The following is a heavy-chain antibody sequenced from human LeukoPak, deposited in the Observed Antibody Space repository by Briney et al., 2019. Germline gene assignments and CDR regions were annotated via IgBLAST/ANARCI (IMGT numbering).Heavy chain of an antibody. J-gene: IGHJ4*02. CDR2: IYTSGST. D-gene: IGHD6-19*01. CDR1: GGSISSYY. V-gene: IGHV4-4*09. CDR3: ARHPPIYSSGWIFDY. Sequence: SETLSLTCTVSGGSISSYYWSWIRRPPGKGLEWIGYIYTSGSTNYNPSLKSRVTISVDTSKNQFSLKLSSVTAADTAVYYCARHPPIYSSGWIFDYWGQGTLVTVSS.